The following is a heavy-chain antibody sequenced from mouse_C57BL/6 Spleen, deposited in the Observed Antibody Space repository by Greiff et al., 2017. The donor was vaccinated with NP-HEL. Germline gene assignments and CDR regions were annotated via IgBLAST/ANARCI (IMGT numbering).Heavy chain of an antibody. CDR2: INYDGSST. CDR3: ARVRAGIGYFDY. CDR1: GFTFSNYY. Sequence: EVKLVESEGGLVQPGSSMKLSCTASGFTFSNYYMAWVRQVPDKGLEWVANINYDGSSTYYLHSLKSRFIISTDNAKNILYLQMSSLKSDDSATYYCARVRAGIGYFDYWGQGTTLTVSS. J-gene: IGHJ2*01. V-gene: IGHV5-16*01. D-gene: IGHD4-1*01.